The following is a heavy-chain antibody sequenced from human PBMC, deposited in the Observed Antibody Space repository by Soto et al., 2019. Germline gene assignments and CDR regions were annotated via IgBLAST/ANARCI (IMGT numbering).Heavy chain of an antibody. CDR1: GFNFLTFW. Sequence: GESLKISCKHSGFNFLTFWIAWVRQMPGKGLEWMGTIYPDDSDTRYSPSFQGQVTISADKSIQTAYLQWSSLKASDTAMYYCARHFSTTDSTDYWGQGTLLTVSS. CDR3: ARHFSTTDSTDY. D-gene: IGHD6-13*01. J-gene: IGHJ4*02. CDR2: IYPDDSDT. V-gene: IGHV5-51*01.